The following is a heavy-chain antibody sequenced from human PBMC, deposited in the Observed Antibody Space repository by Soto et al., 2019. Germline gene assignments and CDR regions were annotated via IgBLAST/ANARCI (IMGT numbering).Heavy chain of an antibody. CDR2: INAGNGNT. J-gene: IGHJ4*02. CDR3: ARGLVSGLHPQSFDY. Sequence: ASVKVSCKASGYTFTSYAMHWVRQAPGQRLEWMGWINAGNGNTKYSQKFQGRVTITRDTSASTAYMELSSLRSEDTAVYYCARGLVSGLHPQSFDYWGPETMVAV. D-gene: IGHD2-21*02. V-gene: IGHV1-3*01. CDR1: GYTFTSYA.